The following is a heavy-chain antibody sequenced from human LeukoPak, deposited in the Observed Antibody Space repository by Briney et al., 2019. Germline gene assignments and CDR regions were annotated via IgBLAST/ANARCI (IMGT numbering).Heavy chain of an antibody. CDR1: GYSFTSFG. CDR2: ISRHNGNT. D-gene: IGHD3-10*01. J-gene: IGHJ4*02. Sequence: GASVKVSCKASGYSFTSFGITWVRQAPGQGLEWMGWISRHNGNTDYAQRFRGRVTLTIDTSTTTADMELRNLIPDDTAVYYCARHYLGSGSLDYWGQGTLVSVSS. CDR3: ARHYLGSGSLDY. V-gene: IGHV1-18*01.